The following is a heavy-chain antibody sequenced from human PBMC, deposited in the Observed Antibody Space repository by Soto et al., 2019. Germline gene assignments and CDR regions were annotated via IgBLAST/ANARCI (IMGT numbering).Heavy chain of an antibody. CDR3: AKAHALYGFYGSGSYYNVYYYYGMDV. Sequence: GGSLRLSCAASGFTFSSYGMHWVRQAPGKGLEWVAVISYDGSNKYYADSVKGRFTISRDNSKNTLYLQMNSLRAEDTAVYYCAKAHALYGFYGSGSYYNVYYYYGMDVWGQGTTVTVSS. J-gene: IGHJ6*02. V-gene: IGHV3-30*18. CDR1: GFTFSSYG. D-gene: IGHD3-10*01. CDR2: ISYDGSNK.